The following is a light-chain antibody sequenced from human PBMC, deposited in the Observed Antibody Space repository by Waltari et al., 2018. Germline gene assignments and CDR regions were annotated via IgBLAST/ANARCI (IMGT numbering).Light chain of an antibody. CDR2: RSD. CDR3: AAWDDSLNGRWV. J-gene: IGLJ3*02. CDR1: ASNIGNNV. V-gene: IGLV1-44*01. Sequence: QSVLTQPPSASGTPGQGVTISCSGGASNIGNNVGKWYQQVPGKAPKLLIYRSDRRPAGVPDRFSGSKSGTSASLAISGLQSEDEADYYCAAWDDSLNGRWVFGGGTKVTVL.